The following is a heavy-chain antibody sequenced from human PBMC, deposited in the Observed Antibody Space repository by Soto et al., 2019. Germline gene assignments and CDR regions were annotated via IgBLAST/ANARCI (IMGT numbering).Heavy chain of an antibody. CDR1: GFTVSSNY. J-gene: IGHJ6*03. Sequence: PGGSLRLSCAASGFTVSSNYMSWVRQAPGKGLEWVSVIYSGGSTYYADSVKGRFTISRDNSKNTLYLQMNSLRAEDTAVYYCARRLGAATGAYYYYYYMDVWGKGTTVTVSS. CDR3: ARRLGAATGAYYYYYYMDV. CDR2: IYSGGST. D-gene: IGHD2-15*01. V-gene: IGHV3-66*01.